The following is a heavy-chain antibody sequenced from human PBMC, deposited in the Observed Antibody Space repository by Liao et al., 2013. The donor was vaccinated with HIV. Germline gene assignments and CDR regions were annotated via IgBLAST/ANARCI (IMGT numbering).Heavy chain of an antibody. CDR2: ISTSGST. V-gene: IGHV4-61*02. CDR1: GGSISSGRYY. CDR3: ARELPSSSSPWWYFDL. Sequence: QVQLQESGPGLVKPSQTLSLTCSVSGGSISSGRYYWTWIRQPAGKGLEWIGRISTSGSTKYNPSLKSRVTISVDTSKNQLALKLSSVTAADTAVYYCARELPSSSSPWWYFDLWGRGSLVTVSS. D-gene: IGHD6-6*01. J-gene: IGHJ2*01.